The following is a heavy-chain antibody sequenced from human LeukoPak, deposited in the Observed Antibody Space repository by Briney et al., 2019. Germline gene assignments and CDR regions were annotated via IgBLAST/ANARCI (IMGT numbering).Heavy chain of an antibody. CDR2: MNPNSGNT. D-gene: IGHD3-3*01. V-gene: IGHV1-8*01. J-gene: IGHJ5*02. CDR1: GYTFTSYD. Sequence: ASVKVSYKASGYTFTSYDINWVRQATGQGLEWMGWMNPNSGNTGYAQKLQGRVTMTRNTSISTAYMELSSLRSEDTAVYYCARGLRFLEWLRQGNWFDPWGQGTLVTVSS. CDR3: ARGLRFLEWLRQGNWFDP.